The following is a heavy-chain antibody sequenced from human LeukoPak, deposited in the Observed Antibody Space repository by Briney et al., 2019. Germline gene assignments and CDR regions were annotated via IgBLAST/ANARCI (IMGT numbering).Heavy chain of an antibody. Sequence: LSCXASXFTFSSYWMSWVRQAPGKGLEWVANIKQDGSEKYYVDSVKGRFTISRDNAKNSLYLQMNSLRAEDTAVYYCARDRGYFDYWGQGTLVTVSS. D-gene: IGHD3-16*01. V-gene: IGHV3-7*01. CDR3: ARDRGYFDY. CDR1: XFTFSSYW. J-gene: IGHJ4*02. CDR2: IKQDGSEK.